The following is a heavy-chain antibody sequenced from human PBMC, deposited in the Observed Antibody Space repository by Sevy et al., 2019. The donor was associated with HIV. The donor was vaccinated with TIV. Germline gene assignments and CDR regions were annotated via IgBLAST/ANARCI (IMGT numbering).Heavy chain of an antibody. D-gene: IGHD5-18*01. CDR1: GGSISSYY. CDR3: ARDAPAMVTLDAFDI. Sequence: SETLSLTCTVSGGSISSYYWSWIRQPPGKGLEWIGYIYYSGSTNYNPSLKSRVTISVDTSKNQFSLKLSSVTAADTAVYYYARDAPAMVTLDAFDIWGQGTMVTVSS. V-gene: IGHV4-59*01. CDR2: IYYSGST. J-gene: IGHJ3*02.